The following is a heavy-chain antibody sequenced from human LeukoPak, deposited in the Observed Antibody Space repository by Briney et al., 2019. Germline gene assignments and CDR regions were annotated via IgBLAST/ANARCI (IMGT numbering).Heavy chain of an antibody. CDR2: ISGSGGST. V-gene: IGHV3-23*01. CDR1: GFTFSSYA. Sequence: QSGGSLRLTCAASGFTFSSYAMSWVRQAPGKGLEWVSAISGSGGSTYYADSVKGRFTISRDNSKNTLYLQMNSLRAEDTAVYYCAKDWWGYGVNVVFAYWGQGTLVTASS. J-gene: IGHJ4*02. D-gene: IGHD4-17*01. CDR3: AKDWWGYGVNVVFAY.